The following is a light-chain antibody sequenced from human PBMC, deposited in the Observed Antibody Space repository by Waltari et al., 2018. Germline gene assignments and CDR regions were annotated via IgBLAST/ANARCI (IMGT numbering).Light chain of an antibody. CDR1: NIGSKS. CDR3: QVWDSSSDWE. CDR2: DDS. Sequence: SAVRTQPPSISVAPGQTAKITCGGRNIGSKSVPWYQQRPGQAPPLLVFDDSARPSGIPDRVAGSHSEDTATLTISRVEAGDEADYYCQVWDSSSDWEFGEGTKLTV. J-gene: IGLJ2*01. V-gene: IGLV3-21*02.